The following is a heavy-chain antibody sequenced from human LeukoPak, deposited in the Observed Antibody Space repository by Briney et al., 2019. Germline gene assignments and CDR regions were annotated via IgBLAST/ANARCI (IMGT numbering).Heavy chain of an antibody. D-gene: IGHD1-14*01. V-gene: IGHV3-23*01. Sequence: TGGSLRLSCAASGLTFSSYAMSWVRQAPGKGLEWVSAISGSGGSTYYADSVKGRFTISRDNSKNTLYLQMNSLRAEDTAVYYCAKEGEEAPIGIAFDIWGQGTMVTVSS. CDR2: ISGSGGST. CDR1: GLTFSSYA. J-gene: IGHJ3*02. CDR3: AKEGEEAPIGIAFDI.